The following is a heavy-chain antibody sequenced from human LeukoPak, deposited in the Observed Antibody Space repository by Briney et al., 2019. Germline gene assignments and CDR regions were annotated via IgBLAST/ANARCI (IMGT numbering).Heavy chain of an antibody. CDR3: ARADCGDYLKDY. CDR2: INPNSGGT. D-gene: IGHD4-17*01. CDR1: GYTFTGYY. V-gene: IGHV1-2*02. Sequence: ASVKVSCKASGYTFTGYYMHWVRQAPGQGLEWMGWINPNSGGTNYAQKFQGRVTMTRDTSISTAYMELSRLRSDDTAVYYCARADCGDYLKDYGAEEPLVTVSS. J-gene: IGHJ4*02.